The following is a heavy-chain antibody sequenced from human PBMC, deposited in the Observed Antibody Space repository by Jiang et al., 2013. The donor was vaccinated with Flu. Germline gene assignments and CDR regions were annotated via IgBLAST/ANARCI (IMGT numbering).Heavy chain of an antibody. CDR3: ASRRGYYHRDAFDI. CDR2: IYYSGST. D-gene: IGHD3-22*01. V-gene: IGHV4-39*01. CDR1: GDSISSSRYY. Sequence: KPSETLSLTCSVSGDSISSSRYYWGWIRQPPGKGLEWIGSIYYSGSTYYNPSLKSRVTISVDTSKNQFSLKLSSVTAADTAVYYCASRRGYYHRDAFDIWGQGTMVTVSS. J-gene: IGHJ3*02.